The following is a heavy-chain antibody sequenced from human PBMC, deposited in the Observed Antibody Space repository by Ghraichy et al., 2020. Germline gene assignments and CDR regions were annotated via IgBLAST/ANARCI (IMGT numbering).Heavy chain of an antibody. Sequence: SETLSLTCAVYGGSFSGYYWSWIRQPPGKGLEWIGEINHSGSTNYNPSLKSRVTISVDTSKNQFSPKLSSVTAADTAVYYCARSGYCSGGSCYSRDSSASRFAYWGQGTLVTVSS. J-gene: IGHJ4*02. V-gene: IGHV4-34*01. CDR2: INHSGST. CDR3: ARSGYCSGGSCYSRDSSASRFAY. D-gene: IGHD2-15*01. CDR1: GGSFSGYY.